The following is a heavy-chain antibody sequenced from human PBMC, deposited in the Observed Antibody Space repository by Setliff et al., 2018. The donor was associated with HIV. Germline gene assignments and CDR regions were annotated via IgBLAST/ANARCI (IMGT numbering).Heavy chain of an antibody. CDR3: ARDRPNPPYYNFWSGYLAYYYGMDV. J-gene: IGHJ6*02. CDR1: GFTFDTYW. V-gene: IGHV3-74*01. Sequence: GGSLRLSCAASGFTFDTYWMHWVRQAPGKGLVWVSRVSSDGSSKTYADSVKGRFTISRDNAKNSLYLQMNSLRAEDTAVYYCARDRPNPPYYNFWSGYLAYYYGMDVWGQGTTVTVSS. CDR2: VSSDGSSK. D-gene: IGHD3-3*01.